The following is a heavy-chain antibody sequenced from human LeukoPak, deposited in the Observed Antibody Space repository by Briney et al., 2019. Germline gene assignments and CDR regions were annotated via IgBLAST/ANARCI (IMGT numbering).Heavy chain of an antibody. CDR2: VFNSGRT. CDR1: GGSISTYY. J-gene: IGHJ3*02. D-gene: IGHD2-21*02. V-gene: IGHV4-59*01. CDR3: AGRQNIVAVTATRRSFDM. Sequence: TPSETLSLTCTVSGGSISTYYWSWIRQPPGKGLEWIGYVFNSGRTNYNPSLRSRVTMSVDTSKNQFSLKLSSLTAADTAVYYCAGRQNIVAVTATRRSFDMWGQGTMVTVSS.